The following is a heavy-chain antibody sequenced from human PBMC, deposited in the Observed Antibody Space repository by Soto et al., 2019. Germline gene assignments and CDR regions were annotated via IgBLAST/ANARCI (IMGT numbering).Heavy chain of an antibody. D-gene: IGHD5-18*01. CDR3: ARDYSNKGFDY. CDR2: ISGSSAYT. CDR1: GFALVDY. J-gene: IGHJ4*02. V-gene: IGHV3-11*05. Sequence: QVQLVESGGGLVKPGGSLTLSCTASGFALVDYMSWIRQAPGKGLESVSYISGSSAYTTYADSVRGRFTISRDNAKNSLYLQMNNLRAEDTAVYYCARDYSNKGFDYWGQGTLVTVSS.